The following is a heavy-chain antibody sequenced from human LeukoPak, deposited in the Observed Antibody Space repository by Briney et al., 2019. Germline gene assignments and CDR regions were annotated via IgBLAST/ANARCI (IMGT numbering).Heavy chain of an antibody. CDR2: IKRTTEGGTT. Sequence: GGSLRLSCAASGLTFSNAWMSWVRQAPGKGLEWVGRIKRTTEGGTTDYAALVKDRFTISRDNSKNTLYLQMNSLKTEDTAVYYCTTRWGIVVPVAMWSTTFDYWGQGTLVTVSS. CDR1: GLTFSNAW. V-gene: IGHV3-15*01. CDR3: TTRWGIVVPVAMWSTTFDY. D-gene: IGHD2-2*01. J-gene: IGHJ4*02.